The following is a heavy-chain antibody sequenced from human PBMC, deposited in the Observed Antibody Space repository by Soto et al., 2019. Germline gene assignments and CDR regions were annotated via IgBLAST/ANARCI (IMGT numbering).Heavy chain of an antibody. Sequence: ASVKVSCKASGYTFTSYYMHWVRQAPGQGLEWMGIINPSGGSTSYAQKFQGRVTMTRDTSTSTVYMELSSPRSEDTAVYYCARDEIAVAGNGPAAFDIWGQGTMVTVSS. J-gene: IGHJ3*02. CDR1: GYTFTSYY. CDR3: ARDEIAVAGNGPAAFDI. CDR2: INPSGGST. V-gene: IGHV1-46*01. D-gene: IGHD6-19*01.